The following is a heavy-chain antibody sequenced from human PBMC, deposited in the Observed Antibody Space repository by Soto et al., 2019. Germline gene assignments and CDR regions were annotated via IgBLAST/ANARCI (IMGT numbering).Heavy chain of an antibody. J-gene: IGHJ4*02. V-gene: IGHV3-30-3*01. CDR3: ARDSMAGIGY. D-gene: IGHD6-19*01. CDR1: GFTFSSYA. Sequence: QVQLVESGGGVVQPGRSLRLSCAASGFTFSSYAMHWVRQAPGKGLEWVAVISYDGSNKYYADSVKGRFTISRDSSKNTLYLQMNSLRAEDTAVYYCARDSMAGIGYWGQGTLVTVSS. CDR2: ISYDGSNK.